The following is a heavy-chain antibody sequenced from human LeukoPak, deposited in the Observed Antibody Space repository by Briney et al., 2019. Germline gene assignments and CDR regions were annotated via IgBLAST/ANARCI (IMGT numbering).Heavy chain of an antibody. CDR1: GGSFSGYY. D-gene: IGHD6-19*01. J-gene: IGHJ4*02. CDR3: ARAVAGPVDY. Sequence: SETLSLTCAVYGGSFSGYYWSWIRQPPGKGLEWIGEINHSGSTNYNPSLKSRVTISIDTSKNQFSLQLNSVTPEDTAVYYCARAVAGPVDYWGQGTLVTVS. CDR2: INHSGST. V-gene: IGHV4-34*01.